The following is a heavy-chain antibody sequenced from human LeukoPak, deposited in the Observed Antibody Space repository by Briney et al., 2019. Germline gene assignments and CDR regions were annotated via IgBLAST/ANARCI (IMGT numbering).Heavy chain of an antibody. CDR2: IYYSGST. CDR1: GGSISSYY. V-gene: IGHV4-59*01. Sequence: PSETLSLTCTVSGGSISSYYWSWIRQPPGKGLEWIGYIYYSGSTNYNPSLKSRVTISVDTSKNQFSLKLSSVTAADTAVYYCARGGYSGKDYNNWGQGTLVTVSS. D-gene: IGHD5-12*01. J-gene: IGHJ4*02. CDR3: ARGGYSGKDYNN.